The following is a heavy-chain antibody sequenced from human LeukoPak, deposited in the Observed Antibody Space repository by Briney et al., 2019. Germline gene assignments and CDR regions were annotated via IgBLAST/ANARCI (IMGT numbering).Heavy chain of an antibody. CDR3: AKDMQSGYLGAFDI. CDR1: GFTFSSYG. J-gene: IGHJ3*02. CDR2: ISYDGSNK. Sequence: GRSLRLSCAASGFTFSSYGMHWVRQAPGKGLEWVAVISYDGSNKYYADSVKGRFTISRDNSKNTLYLQMNSLRAEDTAVYYCAKDMQSGYLGAFDIWGQGTMVTVSS. D-gene: IGHD5-12*01. V-gene: IGHV3-30*18.